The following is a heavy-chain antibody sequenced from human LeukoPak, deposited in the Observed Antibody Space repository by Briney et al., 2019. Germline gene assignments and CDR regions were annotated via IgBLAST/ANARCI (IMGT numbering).Heavy chain of an antibody. CDR3: ARTDGESYPDWFDP. Sequence: PSETLSLTCTVSGGSISSYFWSWIRQPPGKGLEWIGYIYYSGTTSYNPSLKSRVTISVDSSKNQFSLNLRSATAADTAVYYCARTDGESYPDWFDPWGQGTLVTVS. CDR2: IYYSGTT. CDR1: GGSISSYF. J-gene: IGHJ5*02. D-gene: IGHD3-10*01. V-gene: IGHV4-59*08.